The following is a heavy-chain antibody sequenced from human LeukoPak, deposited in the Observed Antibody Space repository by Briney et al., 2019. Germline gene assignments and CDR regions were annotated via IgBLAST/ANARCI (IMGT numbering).Heavy chain of an antibody. Sequence: SETLSLTCAVYGGSFSDYYWSWIRQPPGKGLEWIGEINHSGSTNYNPSLKSRVTISVDTSKNQFSLKLSSVTAADTAVYYCARVPGYSRSRGAFDIWGQGTMVTVSS. V-gene: IGHV4-34*01. J-gene: IGHJ3*02. CDR2: INHSGST. CDR1: GGSFSDYY. CDR3: ARVPGYSRSRGAFDI. D-gene: IGHD6-13*01.